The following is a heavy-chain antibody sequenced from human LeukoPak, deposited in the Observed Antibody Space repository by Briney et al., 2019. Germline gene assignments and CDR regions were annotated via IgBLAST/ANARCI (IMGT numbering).Heavy chain of an antibody. CDR3: ARGPYYVYFDY. CDR1: GFTFSSYS. Sequence: GGSLRLSCAASGFTFSSYSMNWVRQAPGKGLEWVSYISSSSSTIYYPDSVKGRFTISRDNAKNSLYLQMNSLRAEDTAVYYCARGPYYVYFDYWGQGTLVSVSS. J-gene: IGHJ4*02. V-gene: IGHV3-48*01. CDR2: ISSSSSTI. D-gene: IGHD3-10*02.